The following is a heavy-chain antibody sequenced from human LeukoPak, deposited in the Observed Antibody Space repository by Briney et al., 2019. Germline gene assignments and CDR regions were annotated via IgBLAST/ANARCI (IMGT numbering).Heavy chain of an antibody. J-gene: IGHJ4*02. D-gene: IGHD3-10*01. V-gene: IGHV3-48*03. Sequence: GGSLRLSCAASGFTFSSYEMNWVRQAPGKGLEWVSYISSSGSTIYYADSVKGRFTISRDNAKNSLYLQMNSLRAEDTAVYYCARARGIDLETRGLDYWGQGTLVTVSS. CDR2: ISSSGSTI. CDR1: GFTFSSYE. CDR3: ARARGIDLETRGLDY.